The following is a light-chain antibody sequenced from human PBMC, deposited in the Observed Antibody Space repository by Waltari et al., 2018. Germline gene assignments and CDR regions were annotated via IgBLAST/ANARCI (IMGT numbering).Light chain of an antibody. Sequence: IVLTQSPVTLSLSPGERATTSCRASQSVSSSYFAWYQQKPGQAPRLLIYGESFRATGIPDRFSGSGSGTDFTLTISRLETEDVEVFYCQQFGGGFTFGPGTKVDIK. CDR1: QSVSSSY. J-gene: IGKJ3*01. V-gene: IGKV3-20*01. CDR3: QQFGGGFT. CDR2: GES.